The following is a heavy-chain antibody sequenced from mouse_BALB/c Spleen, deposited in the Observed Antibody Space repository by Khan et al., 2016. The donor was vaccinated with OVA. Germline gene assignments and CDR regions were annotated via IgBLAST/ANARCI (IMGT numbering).Heavy chain of an antibody. CDR1: GYTFTDYV. CDR2: INTYTGEP. CDR3: ARVHGGY. J-gene: IGHJ2*01. Sequence: QIQLVQSGPDLKKPGETVKISCKASGYTFTDYVMNWVKQAPGKGLKWMGWINTYTGEPTYADDFKGRFAFSLETSASPAYLQINSLKNEDTATDVCARVHGGYWGQGTTLTVSS. V-gene: IGHV9-3-1*01.